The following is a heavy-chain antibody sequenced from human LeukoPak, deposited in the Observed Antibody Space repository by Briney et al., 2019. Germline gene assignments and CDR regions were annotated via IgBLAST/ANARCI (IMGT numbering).Heavy chain of an antibody. CDR3: AKDWPVSGDHYSPFDY. Sequence: PGGSLRLSCAASGFTFSSHTMSWVRQAPGMGLEWVAAISRSGTNTYYVDSVKGRFTISRDSSKNTLHLQMDSLRAEDTAVYYCAKDWPVSGDHYSPFDYWGQGTQVTVSS. D-gene: IGHD4-11*01. CDR1: GFTFSSHT. CDR2: ISRSGTNT. V-gene: IGHV3-23*01. J-gene: IGHJ4*02.